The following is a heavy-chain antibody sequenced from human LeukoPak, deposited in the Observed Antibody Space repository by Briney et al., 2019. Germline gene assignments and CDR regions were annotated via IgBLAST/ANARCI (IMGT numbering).Heavy chain of an antibody. V-gene: IGHV1-69*06. Sequence: SVKVSCKASGYTFTGYYMHWVRQAPGQGLEWMGGIIPIFGTANYAQKFQGRVTITADKSTSTAYMELSSLRSEDTAVYYCARGVDTAMVGTFDYWGQGTLVTVSS. CDR3: ARGVDTAMVGTFDY. J-gene: IGHJ4*02. D-gene: IGHD5-18*01. CDR1: GYTFTGYY. CDR2: IIPIFGTA.